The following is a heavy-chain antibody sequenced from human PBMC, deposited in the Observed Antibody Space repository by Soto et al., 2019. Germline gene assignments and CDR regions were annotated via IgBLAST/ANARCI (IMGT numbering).Heavy chain of an antibody. CDR1: GYTFTEYG. V-gene: IGHV1-18*01. CDR3: ARADYGDTKIYSFDH. J-gene: IGHJ4*02. Sequence: QVQLVQSGAEVTQPGASVKVSCKTSGYTFTEYGISWFRQAPGQGLEWMGWISPYNGKTNYIQEFQDRVTITTDTSSTTVYMDLRTLKSDATAIYFCARADYGDTKIYSFDHWGQGTLVTVSS. D-gene: IGHD4-17*01. CDR2: ISPYNGKT.